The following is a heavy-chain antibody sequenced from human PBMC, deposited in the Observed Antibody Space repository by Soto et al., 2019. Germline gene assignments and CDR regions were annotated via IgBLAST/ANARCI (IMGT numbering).Heavy chain of an antibody. D-gene: IGHD6-13*01. CDR3: ERAHAMIAAGIDDY. CDR1: GFTFSSYS. CDR2: ISSSSSYI. Sequence: LGGSLRLSCAASGFTFSSYSMNWVRQAPGKGLEWVSSISSSSSYIYYADSVKGRFTISRDNAKNSLYLQMNSLRAEDTAVYYCERAHAMIAAGIDDYWGQGNMVTVSS. J-gene: IGHJ4*02. V-gene: IGHV3-21*01.